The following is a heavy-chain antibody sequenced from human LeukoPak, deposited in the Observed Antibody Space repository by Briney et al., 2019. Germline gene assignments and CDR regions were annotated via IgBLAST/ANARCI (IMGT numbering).Heavy chain of an antibody. CDR2: IIPIFGTA. CDR1: GGTFSSYA. J-gene: IGHJ5*02. D-gene: IGHD2-2*01. CDR3: ASRLYCSSTSCQFDP. Sequence: SVKVSCKASGGTFSSYAISWVRQAPGQGLEWMGGIIPIFGTANYAQKFQGRVTITADESTSTAYMELSSLRSEDTAVYYCASRLYCSSTSCQFDPWGQGTLVTVSS. V-gene: IGHV1-69*13.